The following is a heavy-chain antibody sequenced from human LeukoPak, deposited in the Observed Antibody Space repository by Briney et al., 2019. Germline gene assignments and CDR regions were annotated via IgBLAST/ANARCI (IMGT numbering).Heavy chain of an antibody. D-gene: IGHD6-13*01. CDR1: GFTFSSYS. CDR2: NSSSSSTI. CDR3: ARGYSGSWYGFFDY. J-gene: IGHJ4*02. V-gene: IGHV3-48*04. Sequence: GGSLRLSCAASGFTFSSYSMNWVRQAPGKGLEWVSYNSSSSSTIYYADSVKGRFTISRDNAKNSLYLQMNSLRAEDTAVYYCARGYSGSWYGFFDYWGQGTLVTVSS.